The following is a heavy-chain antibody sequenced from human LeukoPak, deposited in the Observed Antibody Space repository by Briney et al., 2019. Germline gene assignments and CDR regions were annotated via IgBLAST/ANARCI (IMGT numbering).Heavy chain of an antibody. J-gene: IGHJ4*02. CDR2: ISSDSSYT. V-gene: IGHV3-11*05. CDR1: GFPFSDYY. Sequence: GGSLRLSCAASGFPFSDYYMTWLRQAPGKGLECVSYISSDSSYTNYADSVKGRFTIARDNAKNSLSLRMHSLRAEDTAVYYCARGKRDYFDYWGQGTLVTVSS. CDR3: ARGKRDYFDY.